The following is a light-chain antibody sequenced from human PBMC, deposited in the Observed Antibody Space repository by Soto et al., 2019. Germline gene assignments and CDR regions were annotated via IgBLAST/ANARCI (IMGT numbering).Light chain of an antibody. Sequence: QSALTQPASVSGSPGQSITISCTGTSSDVGGYNYVSWYQQHPGKAPTLVIYAVSNRPSGVSDRFSGSKSGNTASLTISGLQAEDESDYYCSSYTSSSTRVFGGGTQLTVL. J-gene: IGLJ3*02. CDR3: SSYTSSSTRV. V-gene: IGLV2-14*01. CDR1: SSDVGGYNY. CDR2: AVS.